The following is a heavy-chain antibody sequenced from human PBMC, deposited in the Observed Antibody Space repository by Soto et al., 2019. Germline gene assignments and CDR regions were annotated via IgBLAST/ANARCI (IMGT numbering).Heavy chain of an antibody. V-gene: IGHV3-23*01. J-gene: IGHJ4*02. CDR2: ISGSGGST. CDR3: AKQVWSGYYMTFDY. CDR1: GFTFSSYA. D-gene: IGHD3-3*01. Sequence: GGSLRLSCAASGFTFSSYAMSWVRQAPGKGLEWVSAISGSGGSTYYADSVKGRFTISRDNAKNTLYLQMNSLRAEDTAVYYCAKQVWSGYYMTFDYWGQGTLVTVSS.